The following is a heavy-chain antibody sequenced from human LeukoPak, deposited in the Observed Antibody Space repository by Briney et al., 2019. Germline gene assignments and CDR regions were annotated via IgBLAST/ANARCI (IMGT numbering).Heavy chain of an antibody. CDR1: GGTFSSYA. Sequence: SVKVSCTASGGTFSSYAISWVRQAPGQGLEWMGGIIPIFGTANYAQKFQGRVTITADESTSTAYMELSSLRSEDTAVYYCARAGTSYDSSGYYRLFDYWGQGTLVTVSS. CDR2: IIPIFGTA. V-gene: IGHV1-69*13. CDR3: ARAGTSYDSSGYYRLFDY. J-gene: IGHJ4*02. D-gene: IGHD3-22*01.